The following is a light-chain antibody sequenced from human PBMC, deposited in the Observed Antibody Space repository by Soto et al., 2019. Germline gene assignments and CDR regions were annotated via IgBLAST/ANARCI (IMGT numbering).Light chain of an antibody. Sequence: DIQITQSPSSLSASVGDRVTITCRASHTISDYLNWYQQKPGKAPELLIYTASILQSAVPSRFSGSGSGTDFTLTISSLQPEDFETYLCQQSYSIHRTFGQGXK. CDR2: TAS. CDR3: QQSYSIHRT. CDR1: HTISDY. V-gene: IGKV1-39*01. J-gene: IGKJ1*01.